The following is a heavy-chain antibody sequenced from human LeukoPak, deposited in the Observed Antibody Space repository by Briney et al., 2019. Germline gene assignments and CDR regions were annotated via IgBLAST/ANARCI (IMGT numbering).Heavy chain of an antibody. Sequence: ASVKVSCKASGYTFTSYGISWVRQAPGQGLEWMGWISAYNGNTNYAQKFQGRVTITADESTSTAYMELSSLRSEDTAVYYCARDPRRTYSGYDPDWGQGTLVTVSS. CDR1: GYTFTSYG. J-gene: IGHJ4*02. V-gene: IGHV1-18*01. CDR3: ARDPRRTYSGYDPD. CDR2: ISAYNGNT. D-gene: IGHD5-12*01.